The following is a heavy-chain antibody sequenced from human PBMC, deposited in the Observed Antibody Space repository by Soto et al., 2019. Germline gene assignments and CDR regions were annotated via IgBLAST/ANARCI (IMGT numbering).Heavy chain of an antibody. V-gene: IGHV4-59*01. J-gene: IGHJ4*02. Sequence: SETLSLTCVVSGGSLSSYYWSWIRQPPGNGLEWIGYIYHSGSTNYNPSLKSRVTISVDTSKNQFSLKLSSVTAADTAVYYCARDRWRDGYNLYLDSWGQGTLVT. D-gene: IGHD5-12*01. CDR3: ARDRWRDGYNLYLDS. CDR1: GGSLSSYY. CDR2: IYHSGST.